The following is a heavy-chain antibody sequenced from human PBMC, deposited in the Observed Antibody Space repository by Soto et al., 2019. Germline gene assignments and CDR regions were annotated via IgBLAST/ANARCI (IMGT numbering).Heavy chain of an antibody. CDR2: IWYDGSNK. J-gene: IGHJ3*02. CDR1: GFTFSSYG. CDR3: ARDSSYGGPGHAYDI. Sequence: RLSCAASGFTFSSYGMHWVRQAPGKGLEWVAVIWYDGSNKYYADSVKGRFTISRDNSKNTLYLHMNSLRVEDMAVYYSARDSSYGGPGHAYDIWGQGTMVTVSS. D-gene: IGHD4-17*01. V-gene: IGHV3-33*08.